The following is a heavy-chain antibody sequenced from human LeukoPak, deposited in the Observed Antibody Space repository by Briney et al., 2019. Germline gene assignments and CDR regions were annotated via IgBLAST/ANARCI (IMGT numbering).Heavy chain of an antibody. CDR2: INHSGST. J-gene: IGHJ3*02. CDR3: ARQTSIVVVPAATALGAFDI. Sequence: SETLSLTCTVSGGSISSYYWSWIRQPPGKGLEWIGEINHSGSTNYNPSLKSRVTISVDMSKNQFSLKLSSVTAADTAVYYCARQTSIVVVPAATALGAFDIWGQGTMVTVSS. V-gene: IGHV4-34*01. CDR1: GGSISSYY. D-gene: IGHD2-2*01.